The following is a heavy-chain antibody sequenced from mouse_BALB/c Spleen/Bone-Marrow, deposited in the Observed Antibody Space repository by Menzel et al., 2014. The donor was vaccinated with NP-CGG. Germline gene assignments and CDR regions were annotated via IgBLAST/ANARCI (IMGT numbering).Heavy chain of an antibody. Sequence: VQLQQFGAELVKPGASVKLSCKASRYTPTGYWMHWVKQRPGQGLEWIGEINPSNGSTDYNDKFKSRATLTVDKSSSTAYMQLSSLTSEDSTVFYCARLIYGSSYIVDFLGQGTSGTISS. J-gene: IGHJ4*01. CDR2: INPSNGST. V-gene: IGHV1S81*02. D-gene: IGHD1-1*01. CDR3: ARLIYGSSYIVDF. CDR1: RYTPTGYW.